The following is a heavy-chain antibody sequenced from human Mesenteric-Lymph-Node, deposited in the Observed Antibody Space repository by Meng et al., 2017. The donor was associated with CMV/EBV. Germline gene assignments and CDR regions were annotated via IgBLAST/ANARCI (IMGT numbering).Heavy chain of an antibody. CDR1: YTCTSYG. V-gene: IGHV1-18*01. Sequence: YTCTSYGISWVRQAPGQGLEWMGWISAYNGNTNYAQNLQGRVTMTTETSTSTAYMELRSLTSDDTAVYYCARTERVSMSGGAPGAFDIWGHGTMVAVSS. CDR2: ISAYNGNT. D-gene: IGHD1-1*01. CDR3: ARTERVSMSGGAPGAFDI. J-gene: IGHJ3*02.